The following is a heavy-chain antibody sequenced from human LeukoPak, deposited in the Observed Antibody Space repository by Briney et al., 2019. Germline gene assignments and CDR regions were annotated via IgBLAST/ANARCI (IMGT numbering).Heavy chain of an antibody. CDR2: INHSGST. CDR1: GGSISSYY. V-gene: IGHV4-34*01. J-gene: IGHJ4*02. Sequence: SETLSLTCTVSGGSISSYYWSWIRQPPGKGLEWIGEINHSGSTNYNPSLKSRVTISVDTSKNQFSLKLSSVTAADTAVYYCARGQGRRPMAPADYWGQGTLVTVSS. CDR3: ARGQGRRPMAPADY. D-gene: IGHD3-10*01.